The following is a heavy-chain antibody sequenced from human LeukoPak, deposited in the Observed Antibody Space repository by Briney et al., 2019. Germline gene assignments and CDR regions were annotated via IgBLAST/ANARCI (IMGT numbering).Heavy chain of an antibody. CDR2: ISAYNGHT. V-gene: IGHV1-18*01. Sequence: GASVKVSYKASGYTFTNYGLIWVRQAPGQGLEWLGWISAYNGHTKYTQKLQGRVTMTTDTSTSTAYMELRSLRSDDTAVYYCARDGWGFGYYYYMDVWGKGTTVTVSS. CDR1: GYTFTNYG. D-gene: IGHD6-19*01. J-gene: IGHJ6*03. CDR3: ARDGWGFGYYYYMDV.